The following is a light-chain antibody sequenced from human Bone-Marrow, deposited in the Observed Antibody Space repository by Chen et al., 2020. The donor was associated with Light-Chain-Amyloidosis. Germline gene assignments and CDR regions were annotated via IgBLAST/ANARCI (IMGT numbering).Light chain of an antibody. CDR1: NIGSTS. CDR2: DDS. CDR3: QVWDRSSDRPV. Sequence: SYVLTQPSSVSVAPGQTATIACGGNNIGSTSVYWYQQTPGQAPLLVVYDDSDRPSGIPERLSGSNSGNTATLTIRRVEAGDEAYYYCQVWDRSSDRPVFGGGTKLTVL. V-gene: IGLV3-21*02. J-gene: IGLJ3*02.